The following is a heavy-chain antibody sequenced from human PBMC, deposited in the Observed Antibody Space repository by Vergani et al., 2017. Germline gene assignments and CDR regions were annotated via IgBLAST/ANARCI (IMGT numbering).Heavy chain of an antibody. CDR3: ARDMGTAYCGGDCFHPDAFDI. Sequence: QVQLVQSGAEVKKPGASVKVSCKASGYTFTGYYMHWVRQAPGQGLEWMGWINPNSGGTNYAQKFQGRVTMTRDTSTSTVYMELSSLRSEDTAVYYCARDMGTAYCGGDCFHPDAFDIWGQGTMVTVSS. J-gene: IGHJ3*02. D-gene: IGHD2-21*02. CDR2: INPNSGGT. CDR1: GYTFTGYY. V-gene: IGHV1-2*02.